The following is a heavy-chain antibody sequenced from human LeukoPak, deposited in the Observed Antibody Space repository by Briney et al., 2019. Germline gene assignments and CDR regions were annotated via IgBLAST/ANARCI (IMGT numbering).Heavy chain of an antibody. D-gene: IGHD6-19*01. Sequence: PGGSLRLSCAATGFTLSNYNMNWVRQAPGKGLEWVSYISSSSSTIYYADSVEGRFTISRDNAKNSLYLQMNSLRDEDTAVYYCARDLAVAGSFDYWGQGTLVTVSS. CDR1: GFTLSNYN. J-gene: IGHJ4*02. CDR3: ARDLAVAGSFDY. V-gene: IGHV3-48*02. CDR2: ISSSSSTI.